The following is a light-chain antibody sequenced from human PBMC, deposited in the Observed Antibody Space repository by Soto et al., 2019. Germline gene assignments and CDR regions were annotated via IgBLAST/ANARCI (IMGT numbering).Light chain of an antibody. J-gene: IGLJ1*01. CDR3: SSYVGSNNYV. Sequence: QSALTQPPSASGSPGQSVTLSCTGTSSDVGGYNYVSWYQHHPGKAPKLMIYEVSKRPSGVPDRFSGSKSGNSASLTVSGLQAEDEADYYCSSYVGSNNYVFGTGTKVTVL. V-gene: IGLV2-8*01. CDR2: EVS. CDR1: SSDVGGYNY.